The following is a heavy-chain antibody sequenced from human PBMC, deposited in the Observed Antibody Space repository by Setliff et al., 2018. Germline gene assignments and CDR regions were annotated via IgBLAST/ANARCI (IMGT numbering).Heavy chain of an antibody. CDR2: VYPTGST. Sequence: PSETLSLTCTVSGDSITGGSDSWNWIRQPAGKGLQWIGRVYPTGSTNYDPDLRSRVTMSVDTSKNQFSLMLTSVTAADTAMYYCARGRMRGSCSGPSCTYDPFDIWGQGTPVTVSS. D-gene: IGHD2-2*01. V-gene: IGHV4-61*02. CDR3: ARGRMRGSCSGPSCTYDPFDI. CDR1: GDSITGGSDS. J-gene: IGHJ3*02.